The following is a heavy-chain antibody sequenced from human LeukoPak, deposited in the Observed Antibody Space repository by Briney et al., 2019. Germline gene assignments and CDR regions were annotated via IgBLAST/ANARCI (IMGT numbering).Heavy chain of an antibody. CDR3: ARVRELAVAGLYYYYYMDV. Sequence: SETLSLTCTVSGGSIGSSDYYRAWIRQPPGKGLEWIGSLYYGRNANYSLSLRSRVTISVDTSKNQFSLKLSSVTAADTAVYYCARVRELAVAGLYYYYYMDVWGKGTTVTVSS. CDR1: GGSIGSSDYY. J-gene: IGHJ6*03. D-gene: IGHD6-19*01. CDR2: LYYGRNA. V-gene: IGHV4-39*07.